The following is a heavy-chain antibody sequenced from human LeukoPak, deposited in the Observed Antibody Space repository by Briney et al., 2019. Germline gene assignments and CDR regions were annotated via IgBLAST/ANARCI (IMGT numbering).Heavy chain of an antibody. CDR1: GFTFSSHG. J-gene: IGHJ6*03. CDR3: AKDKLQWELPVLTHYYYMDV. Sequence: GGSLRLSCAASGFTFSSHGINWVRQAPGKGLEWVSGISPSGDITYYADSVQGRFTISRDNSKNMMYVQINSLRAEDTAVYYCAKDKLQWELPVLTHYYYMDVWGKGTTVTVSS. D-gene: IGHD1-26*01. V-gene: IGHV3-23*01. CDR2: ISPSGDIT.